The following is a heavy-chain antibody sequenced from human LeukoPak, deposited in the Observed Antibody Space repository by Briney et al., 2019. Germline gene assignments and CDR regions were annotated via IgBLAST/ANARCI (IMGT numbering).Heavy chain of an antibody. CDR3: AREGAGGSWAGY. V-gene: IGHV1-2*02. Sequence: EASVKVSCKASGYTFTVYYIHWVRQAPGQGLEWMGWINPNSGDTNYAQKFQGRVTVTRDTSISTAFMELKRLTSDDTAVYYCAREGAGGSWAGYWGQGTLVTVSS. CDR1: GYTFTVYY. D-gene: IGHD1-26*01. CDR2: INPNSGDT. J-gene: IGHJ4*02.